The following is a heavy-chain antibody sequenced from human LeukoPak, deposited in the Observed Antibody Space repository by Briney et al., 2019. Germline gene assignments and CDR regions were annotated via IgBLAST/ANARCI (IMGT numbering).Heavy chain of an antibody. CDR2: IIPIFGTA. CDR3: ARGVHSSGWYEPYYYYYYMDV. D-gene: IGHD6-19*01. V-gene: IGHV1-69*13. CDR1: GGTFSSYA. J-gene: IGHJ6*03. Sequence: SVKVSCKASGGTFSSYAISWVRQAPGQGLEWVGGIIPIFGTANYAQKFQGRVAITADESTSTAYMELSSLRSEDTAVYYCARGVHSSGWYEPYYYYYYMDVWGKGTTVTVSS.